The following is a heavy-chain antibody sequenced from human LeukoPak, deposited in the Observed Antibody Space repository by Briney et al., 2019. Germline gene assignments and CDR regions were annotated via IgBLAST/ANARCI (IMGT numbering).Heavy chain of an antibody. CDR2: INQDGSEK. J-gene: IGHJ6*03. CDR1: GLTFSNYW. CDR3: ARVLSGSGSLYYYYYYMDV. D-gene: IGHD3-10*01. Sequence: GGSLRLSCAASGLTFSNYWMNWVRQAPGKGLEWVANINQDGSEKYYVDSVKGRFTISRDNAKNSLYLQMNSLRAEDTAVYYCARVLSGSGSLYYYYYYMDVWGKGTTVTIPS. V-gene: IGHV3-7*01.